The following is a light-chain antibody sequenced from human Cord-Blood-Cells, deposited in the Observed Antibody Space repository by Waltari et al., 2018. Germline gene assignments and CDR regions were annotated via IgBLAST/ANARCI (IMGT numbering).Light chain of an antibody. J-gene: IGKJ2*01. CDR2: AAS. V-gene: IGKV1-39*01. CDR1: HSISSY. CDR3: QQSYSTLYT. Sequence: DIQMTQSPSSLSASVGDRVTITCRASHSISSYLNWYQQKPGKATKLLIYAASSLQSGVPSRFSGNGSGTDFTLTISRLQPEDFATYYCQQSYSTLYTVGQGTKLEIK.